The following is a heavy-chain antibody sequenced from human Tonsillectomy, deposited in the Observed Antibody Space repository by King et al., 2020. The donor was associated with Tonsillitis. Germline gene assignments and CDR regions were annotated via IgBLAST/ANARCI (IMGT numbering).Heavy chain of an antibody. V-gene: IGHV4-4*07. CDR3: ARDRGVTIFGVRTQLDVDS. D-gene: IGHD3-3*01. J-gene: IGHJ5*01. CDR2: FYTSGSI. CDR1: GVSISDYH. Sequence: QVQLQESGPGLVKPSETLSLTCTVSGVSISDYHWNWIRQSAGKGLEWIGRFYTSGSIDYNPSLKSRVTLSVDSSKNQFSLRLNSVTDADTAVYYCARDRGVTIFGVRTQLDVDSWGQGTQVTVSS.